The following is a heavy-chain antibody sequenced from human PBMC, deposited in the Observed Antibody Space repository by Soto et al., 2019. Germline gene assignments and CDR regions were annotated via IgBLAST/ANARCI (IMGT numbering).Heavy chain of an antibody. CDR1: GYTFTSYD. Sequence: GASVQVSCKASGYTFTSYDINWVRQATGQGLEWMGWMNLNSGNTGFAQKFQGRVTMTRNTSISTAYMELSSLRSEDTAVYYCARATDPKWFGELLGSLGYWGQGTLVTVSS. D-gene: IGHD3-10*01. V-gene: IGHV1-8*01. J-gene: IGHJ4*02. CDR2: MNLNSGNT. CDR3: ARATDPKWFGELLGSLGY.